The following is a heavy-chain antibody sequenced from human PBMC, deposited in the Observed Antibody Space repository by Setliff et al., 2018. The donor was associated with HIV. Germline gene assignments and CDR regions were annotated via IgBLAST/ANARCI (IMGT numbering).Heavy chain of an antibody. J-gene: IGHJ4*02. CDR2: IYHAGNT. CDR3: ARSWGSGSCDY. Sequence: PSETLSLTCTVTGYSISSGYYWAWIRQPPGKGLEWIGHIYHAGNTYYNPSLKSRVTISVGTSKNQFSLKLTSVTAADTAVYYCARSWGSGSCDYWGQGTLVTVSS. CDR1: GYSISSGYY. D-gene: IGHD3-10*01. V-gene: IGHV4-38-2*02.